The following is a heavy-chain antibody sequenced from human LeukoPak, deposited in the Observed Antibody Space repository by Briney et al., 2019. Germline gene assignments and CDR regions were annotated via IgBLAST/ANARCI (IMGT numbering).Heavy chain of an antibody. V-gene: IGHV3-23*01. CDR1: GFTFSSYA. J-gene: IGHJ4*02. D-gene: IGHD3-16*01. CDR2: IGTIGATI. CDR3: AKVRWGGSYRFES. Sequence: PGGSLRLSCAASGFTFSSYAMSWVRQAPGKGLEWVSLIGTIGATIYYADSVKGRFTIPRDNSKNTLYLKINSLRAEDTAIFYCAKVRWGGSYRFESWGQGTLVTVSS.